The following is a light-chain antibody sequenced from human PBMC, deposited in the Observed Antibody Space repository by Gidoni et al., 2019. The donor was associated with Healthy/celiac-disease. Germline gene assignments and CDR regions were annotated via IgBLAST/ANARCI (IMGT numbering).Light chain of an antibody. J-gene: IGKJ2*01. Sequence: DIEMTQSTSSLSASVGDRVTITCRASQSISSYLNWYQQKPGKATKLLIYAASSLQSGVPSRFSGSGSGTDFTLTISSLQPEDFATYYCQQSYSTPPYTFGQGTKLEIK. CDR3: QQSYSTPPYT. CDR1: QSISSY. V-gene: IGKV1-39*01. CDR2: AAS.